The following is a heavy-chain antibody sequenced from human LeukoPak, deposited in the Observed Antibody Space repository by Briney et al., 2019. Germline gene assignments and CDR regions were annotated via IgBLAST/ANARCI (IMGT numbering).Heavy chain of an antibody. Sequence: GESLKISCQGFGYSFTSYWIGWVRQMPGKGMEWMGVIYPGDSRIRYNPSFQGQVTISVDKSVSTAYLQWVSLKASDTAMYYCACRDLTSTWSFPWGQGTLVTVSS. V-gene: IGHV5-51*01. D-gene: IGHD6-13*01. CDR3: ACRDLTSTWSFP. CDR2: IYPGDSRI. CDR1: GYSFTSYW. J-gene: IGHJ5*02.